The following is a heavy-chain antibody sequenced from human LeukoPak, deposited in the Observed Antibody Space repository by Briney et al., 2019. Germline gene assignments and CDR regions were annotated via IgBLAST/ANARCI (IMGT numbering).Heavy chain of an antibody. Sequence: SETLSLTCTVSGGSFRSYYWSWIRQPPGKGLEWIGFVYYSGSTNYNPSLKSRLTMSVDTSKNHFSLQLRSVTAADTAVYYCARGFVGPAAISDAFEIWGQRTLVTVSS. CDR1: GGSFRSYY. CDR2: VYYSGST. CDR3: ARGFVGPAAISDAFEI. V-gene: IGHV4-59*01. D-gene: IGHD2-2*02. J-gene: IGHJ3*02.